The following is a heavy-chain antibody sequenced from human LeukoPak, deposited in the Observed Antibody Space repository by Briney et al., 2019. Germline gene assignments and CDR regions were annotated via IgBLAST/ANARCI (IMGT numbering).Heavy chain of an antibody. CDR1: GLTVTNNY. CDR3: AGDDSSAGHGDY. V-gene: IGHV3-66*01. D-gene: IGHD6-19*01. J-gene: IGHJ4*02. CDR2: LYSDGDT. Sequence: GGSLRLSCAASGLTVTNNYWHWVRQPPGKGPEWISILYSDGDTKYADSVKGRFTFSRDSSRNTLYLQMNGLRAEDTAVYYCAGDDSSAGHGDYWGQGTLVTVSS.